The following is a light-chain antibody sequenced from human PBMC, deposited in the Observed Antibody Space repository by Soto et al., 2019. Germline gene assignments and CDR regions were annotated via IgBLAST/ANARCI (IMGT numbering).Light chain of an antibody. Sequence: DIQLTQSPSFLSASVGDRVTITCRASQGINRHLAWYQQEPGKAPKLLIYAAFFLQSGVPSRFSGSASGTEFTLTISSLQPEDFATYYCQQVSGYPLSFGGGTKVEIK. CDR3: QQVSGYPLS. J-gene: IGKJ4*01. CDR2: AAF. V-gene: IGKV1-9*01. CDR1: QGINRH.